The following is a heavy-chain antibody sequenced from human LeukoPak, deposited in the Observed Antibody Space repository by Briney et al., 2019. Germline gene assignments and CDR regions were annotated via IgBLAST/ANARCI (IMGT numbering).Heavy chain of an antibody. CDR3: ARDRTPGYNYGFGFDY. J-gene: IGHJ4*02. CDR2: IYYRGST. D-gene: IGHD5-18*01. V-gene: IGHV4-59*01. Sequence: SETLSLTCTVSGGSISTYYWSWIRQPPGKGLEWIGYIYYRGSTNYNPSLKSRVTISVDMSKNQFSLKLSSVTAAGTAVYYCARDRTPGYNYGFGFDYWGQGTLVTVSS. CDR1: GGSISTYY.